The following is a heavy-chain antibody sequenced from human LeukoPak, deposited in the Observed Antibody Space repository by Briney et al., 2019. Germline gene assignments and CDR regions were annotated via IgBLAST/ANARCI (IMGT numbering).Heavy chain of an antibody. CDR3: ARTAMGDFVRFPNDY. J-gene: IGHJ4*02. CDR2: ISGSGDST. CDR1: GFTFSDYA. Sequence: GGSLRLSCAASGFTFSDYAMTWVRQAPGKGPEWVPAISGSGDSTSFAGSVKGRFTLSRDNSKNMLYLQMSSLRVEDTAVYYCARTAMGDFVRFPNDYWGQGTLVTVSS. V-gene: IGHV3-23*01. D-gene: IGHD2-21*02.